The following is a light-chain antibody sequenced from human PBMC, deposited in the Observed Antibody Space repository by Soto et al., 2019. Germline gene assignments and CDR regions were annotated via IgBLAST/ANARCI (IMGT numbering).Light chain of an antibody. CDR2: AND. CDR1: RSNIGGNA. CDR3: AVWDDNLRGL. Sequence: QSVLTQPPSVSATPGQRVTISCSGSRSNIGGNAVTWYQQVPGTAPKLLIYANDQRPSVISDRFSGSTSSTSASLAISGLQSEDEADYYCAVWDDNLRGLFGGGTKLTVL. J-gene: IGLJ2*01. V-gene: IGLV1-44*01.